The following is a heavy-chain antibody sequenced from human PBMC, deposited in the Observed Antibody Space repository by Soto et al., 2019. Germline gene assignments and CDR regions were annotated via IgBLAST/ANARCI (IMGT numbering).Heavy chain of an antibody. D-gene: IGHD3-3*01. CDR2: ISYDGSNK. CDR1: GFTFSSYA. Sequence: GGSLRLSCAASGFTFSSYAMHWVRQAPGKGLEWVAVISYDGSNKYYADSVKGRFTISRDNSKNTLYLQMSSLRAEDTAVYYCAGGGITIFGVVIPLDYWGQGTLVTVSS. J-gene: IGHJ4*02. V-gene: IGHV3-30-3*01. CDR3: AGGGITIFGVVIPLDY.